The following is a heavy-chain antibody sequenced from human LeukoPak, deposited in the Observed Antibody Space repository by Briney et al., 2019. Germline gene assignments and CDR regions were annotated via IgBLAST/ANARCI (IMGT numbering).Heavy chain of an antibody. CDR3: ARDLFHAFDI. CDR2: ISSSSSYI. J-gene: IGHJ3*02. V-gene: IGHV3-21*01. CDR1: GFTFSSYS. Sequence: GGSLRLSCAASGFTFSSYSMNWVRQAPGKGLEWVSSISSSSSYIYYADSVEGRFTISRDNAKNSLYLQMNSLRAEDTAVYYCARDLFHAFDIWGQGTMVTVSS.